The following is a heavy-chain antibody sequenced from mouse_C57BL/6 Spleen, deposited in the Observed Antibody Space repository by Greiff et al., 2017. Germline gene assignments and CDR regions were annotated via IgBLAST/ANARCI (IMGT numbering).Heavy chain of an antibody. CDR2: ICWDDDK. J-gene: IGHJ4*01. CDR1: GFSLSTFGMG. Sequence: QVTLKVSGPGILQPSQTLSLTCSFSGFSLSTFGMGVGWIRQPSGKGLEWLAHICWDDDKYYNPALKSRLTISKDTSKNQVFLKIAYVDTAATATYSFSSLRWLLHAMDYWGQGTSVTVSS. V-gene: IGHV8-8*01. D-gene: IGHD2-3*01. CDR3: SSLRWLLHAMDY.